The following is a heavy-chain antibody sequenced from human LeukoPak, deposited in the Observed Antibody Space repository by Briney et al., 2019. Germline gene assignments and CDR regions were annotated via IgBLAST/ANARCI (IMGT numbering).Heavy chain of an antibody. CDR3: ALVVITREDVFDI. J-gene: IGHJ3*02. CDR2: ISAYNGNT. D-gene: IGHD3-22*01. CDR1: GYTFTSYG. V-gene: IGHV1-18*01. Sequence: GASAKVSCKASGYTFTSYGISWVRQAPGQGLEWMGWISAYNGNTNHAQKLQGRVTMTTDTSTSTAYMELRSLRSDDTAVYYCALVVITREDVFDIWGQGTMVTVSS.